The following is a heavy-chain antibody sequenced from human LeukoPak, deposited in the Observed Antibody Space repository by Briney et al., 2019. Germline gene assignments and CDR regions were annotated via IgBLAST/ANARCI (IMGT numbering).Heavy chain of an antibody. CDR1: GFTFSSYW. J-gene: IGHJ4*02. V-gene: IGHV3-7*01. Sequence: GGSQRLSCAASGFTFSSYWMSWVRQAPGNGLEWVANIKQDGSEKYYADSVKGRFAISRDNSKNTLYLQMNSLRAEDTAVYYCATNYGSGNTDHYFDYWGQGTLVTVSS. CDR2: IKQDGSEK. D-gene: IGHD3-10*01. CDR3: ATNYGSGNTDHYFDY.